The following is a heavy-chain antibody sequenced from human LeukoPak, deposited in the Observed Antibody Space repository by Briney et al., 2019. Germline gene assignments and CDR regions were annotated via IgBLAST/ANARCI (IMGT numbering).Heavy chain of an antibody. D-gene: IGHD3-3*01. CDR2: INSSGST. CDR3: ARSITIFGVVNGAFEI. CDR1: SWSFSGYY. Sequence: SETLSLTCDANSWSFSGYYWSWIRQPPGKGLEWVGEINSSGSTNYNPSLKSRVTISVDTSKNQFSLKLSSVTAGDTGVYYCARSITIFGVVNGAFEIWGERTMVTVSS. V-gene: IGHV4-34*01. J-gene: IGHJ3*02.